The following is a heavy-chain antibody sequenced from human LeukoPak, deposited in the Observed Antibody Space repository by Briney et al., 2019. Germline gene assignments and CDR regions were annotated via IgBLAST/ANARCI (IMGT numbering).Heavy chain of an antibody. CDR1: GGSISSSSYY. Sequence: SSETLSLTCTVSGGSISSSSYYWGWIRQPPGKGLEWIGSIYYTRSTYYNPTLKSRVTISVDTSKNQFSLKLTSVTAADTAVYYCARGVTMIVVVIHDWYFDLWGRGTLVTVSS. D-gene: IGHD3-22*01. CDR3: ARGVTMIVVVIHDWYFDL. CDR2: IYYTRST. V-gene: IGHV4-39*01. J-gene: IGHJ2*01.